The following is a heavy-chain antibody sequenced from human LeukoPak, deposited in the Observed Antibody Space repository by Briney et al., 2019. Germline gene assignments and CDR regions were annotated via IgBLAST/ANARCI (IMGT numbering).Heavy chain of an antibody. D-gene: IGHD5-18*01. V-gene: IGHV4-30-4*08. Sequence: KPSETLSLTCTVSGGSISSGDYYWSWIRQPPGKGLEWIGYIYYSGSTYYNPSLKSRVTISVDTSKNQFSLKLSSVTAADTAVYYCARSRGWIQLWLPSYWGQGTLVTVSS. CDR3: ARSRGWIQLWLPSY. J-gene: IGHJ4*02. CDR2: IYYSGST. CDR1: GGSISSGDYY.